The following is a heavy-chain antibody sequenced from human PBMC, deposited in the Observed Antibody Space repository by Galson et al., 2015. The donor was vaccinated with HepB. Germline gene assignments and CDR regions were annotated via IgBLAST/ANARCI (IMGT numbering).Heavy chain of an antibody. J-gene: IGHJ6*02. CDR3: ARDPPKDTAVTWVVYYYYYGMDV. CDR2: ISYDGSNK. CDR1: TFSSYS. D-gene: IGHD5-18*01. Sequence: TFSSYSMNWVRQAPGKGLEWAAVISYDGSNKYYADSVKGRFTISRDNSKNTLYLQMNSLRAEDTAVYYCARDPPKDTAVTWVVYYYYYGMDVWGQGTTVTVSS. V-gene: IGHV3-30*19.